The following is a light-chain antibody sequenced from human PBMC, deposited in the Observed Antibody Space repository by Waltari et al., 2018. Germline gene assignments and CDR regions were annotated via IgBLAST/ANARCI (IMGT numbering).Light chain of an antibody. CDR3: QQYNYWPRFT. J-gene: IGKJ3*01. CDR1: QSISTN. CDR2: GAS. V-gene: IGKV3-15*01. Sequence: EIVMTQSPAILSVSQGERATLSCRASQSISTNLAWYQHKTGQAPRLLIHGASTRATGIPARFSGSGSGTEFTLTISSLQSEDFAVYYCQQYNYWPRFTFGPGTKVDIK.